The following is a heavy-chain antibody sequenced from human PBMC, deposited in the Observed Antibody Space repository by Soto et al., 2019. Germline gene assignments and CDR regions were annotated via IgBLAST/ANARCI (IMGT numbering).Heavy chain of an antibody. CDR3: ARGDSGYDFGGFDY. CDR1: GGSISSGGYS. D-gene: IGHD5-12*01. J-gene: IGHJ4*02. Sequence: SETLSLTCAVSGGSISSGGYSWSWIRQPPGKGLEWIGYIYHSGSTYYNPSLKSRVTISVDRSKNQFSLKLSSVTAADTAVYYCARGDSGYDFGGFDYWGQGTLVTVSS. CDR2: IYHSGST. V-gene: IGHV4-30-2*01.